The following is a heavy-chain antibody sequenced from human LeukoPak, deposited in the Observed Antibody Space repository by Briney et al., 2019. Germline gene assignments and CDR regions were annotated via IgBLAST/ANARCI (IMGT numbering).Heavy chain of an antibody. Sequence: GASVKVSCKASGYTFTSYGISWVRQAPGQGLEWMGIINPSGGSTSYAQKFQGRVTMTRDTSTSTVYMELSSLRSEDTAVYYCARSREPWVFDYWGQGTLVTVSS. CDR3: ARSREPWVFDY. V-gene: IGHV1-46*01. CDR2: INPSGGST. J-gene: IGHJ4*02. D-gene: IGHD1-14*01. CDR1: GYTFTSYG.